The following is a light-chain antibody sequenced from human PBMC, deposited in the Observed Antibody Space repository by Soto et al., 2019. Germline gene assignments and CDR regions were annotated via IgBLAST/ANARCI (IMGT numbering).Light chain of an antibody. V-gene: IGKV3-15*01. Sequence: EIVMTQSPVTLSVSPGERATLSCRASERVSGNLAWYQQKPGQAPRLLIYDTTSRATAIPARFSGSGSGTAFNLTISSRQAEDFAVYYCQQYSQWPTFGQGTRLEIK. CDR2: DTT. CDR3: QQYSQWPT. CDR1: ERVSGN. J-gene: IGKJ5*01.